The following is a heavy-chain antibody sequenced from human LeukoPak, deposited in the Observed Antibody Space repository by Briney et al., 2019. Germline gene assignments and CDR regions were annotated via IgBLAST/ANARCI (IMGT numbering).Heavy chain of an antibody. Sequence: GGSLRLSCSASGFTFGAYFMHWVRQAPGEGLQYVSSISSNEYDTFYADSVKGRFTISRDNSKNTLFLQMNNLRPEDTAVYYCVKDLNGTWSFDYWGQGTLDTVSS. D-gene: IGHD2-8*01. CDR2: ISSNEYDT. V-gene: IGHV3-64D*06. J-gene: IGHJ4*02. CDR3: VKDLNGTWSFDY. CDR1: GFTFGAYF.